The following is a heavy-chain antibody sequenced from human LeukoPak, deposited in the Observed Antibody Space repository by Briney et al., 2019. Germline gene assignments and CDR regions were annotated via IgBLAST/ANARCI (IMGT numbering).Heavy chain of an antibody. CDR1: GGSISSYY. J-gene: IGHJ5*02. CDR2: IYYSGST. D-gene: IGHD6-13*01. Sequence: SETLSLTCTVSGGSISSYYWSWIRQPPGKGLEWIGYIYYSGSTNYNPSLKSRATISVDTSKNQFSLKLSSVTAADTAVYYCARQYSSSLYWFDPWGQGTLVTVSS. CDR3: ARQYSSSLYWFDP. V-gene: IGHV4-59*08.